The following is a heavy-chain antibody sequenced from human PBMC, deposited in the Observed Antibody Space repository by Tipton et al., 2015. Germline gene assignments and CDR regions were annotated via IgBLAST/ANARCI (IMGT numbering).Heavy chain of an antibody. CDR3: ATGRSIAARPFDY. CDR1: GGSFSDYY. D-gene: IGHD6-6*01. Sequence: TLSLTCTVSGGSFSDYYWSWIRQSPGEGLEWIGYIYYSGSTNYNPSLRSRVAMSMDTSKNQLSLKLSSVTAADTAVYYCATGRSIAARPFDYWGQGTLVTVSP. CDR2: IYYSGST. J-gene: IGHJ4*02. V-gene: IGHV4-59*12.